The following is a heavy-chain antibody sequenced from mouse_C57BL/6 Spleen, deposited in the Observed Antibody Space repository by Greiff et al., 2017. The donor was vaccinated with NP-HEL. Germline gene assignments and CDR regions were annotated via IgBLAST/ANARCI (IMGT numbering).Heavy chain of an antibody. Sequence: VQVVESGAELVKPGASVKISCKASGYAFSSYWMNWVKQRPGKGLEWIGQIYPGDGDTNYNGKFKGKATLTADKSSSTAYMQLSSLTSEDSAVYFCARGDGLSSAMDYWGQGTSVTVSS. D-gene: IGHD2-3*01. V-gene: IGHV1-80*01. J-gene: IGHJ4*01. CDR2: IYPGDGDT. CDR1: GYAFSSYW. CDR3: ARGDGLSSAMDY.